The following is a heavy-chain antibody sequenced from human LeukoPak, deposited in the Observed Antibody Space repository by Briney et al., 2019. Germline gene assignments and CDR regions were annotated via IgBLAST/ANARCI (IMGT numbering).Heavy chain of an antibody. Sequence: GGSLRLSCAASGFTPGDTWMNWVRQVPGQGLEWVANIKQDGSEKFYVASVKGRFTISRDNGKSSLYLQMNSLRAEDTALYYCATSYDMGWLIGYWGQGTLVTVSS. D-gene: IGHD3/OR15-3a*01. V-gene: IGHV3-7*03. CDR2: IKQDGSEK. J-gene: IGHJ4*02. CDR3: ATSYDMGWLIGY. CDR1: GFTPGDTW.